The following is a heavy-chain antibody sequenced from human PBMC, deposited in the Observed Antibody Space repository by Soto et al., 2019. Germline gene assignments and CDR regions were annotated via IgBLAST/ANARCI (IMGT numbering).Heavy chain of an antibody. V-gene: IGHV4-61*01. J-gene: IGHJ5*02. Sequence: ASETLSLTCTVSGASGINGRYYWNWIRQSPGKGLEWIGYVYVGGRTSYNPSLMSRVTMSVDTSKNQFSLKVTSVSAADTAVYYCARVEVPESSSWHPFDPWGQGTLVTVSS. CDR1: GASGINGRYY. CDR3: ARVEVPESSSWHPFDP. D-gene: IGHD6-13*01. CDR2: VYVGGRT.